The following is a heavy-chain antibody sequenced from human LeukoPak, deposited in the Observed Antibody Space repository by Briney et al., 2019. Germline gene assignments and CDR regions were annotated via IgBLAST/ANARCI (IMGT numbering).Heavy chain of an antibody. V-gene: IGHV4-34*01. J-gene: IGHJ4*02. D-gene: IGHD2-2*01. CDR2: INHSGST. Sequence: SETLSLTCAVYGGSFSGYYRSWIRQPPGKGLEWIGEINHSGSTDYDPSLKSRVTISVDTSKNQFSMKLSSVTAADTAVYYCARVRAGVVVAAAPRYFDCWGQGTLVTVSS. CDR3: ARVRAGVVVAAAPRYFDC. CDR1: GGSFSGYY.